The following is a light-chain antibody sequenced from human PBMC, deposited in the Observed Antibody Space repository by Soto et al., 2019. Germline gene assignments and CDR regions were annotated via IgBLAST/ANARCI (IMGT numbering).Light chain of an antibody. V-gene: IGKV3-11*01. CDR3: QQRSNWPPMYT. J-gene: IGKJ2*01. Sequence: EIVLTQSPANLSLSPGERATLSCRASQSVSSYLAWYQQKPGQAPRLLIYDASNRATGIPARFSGSGSGTDFTLTISSLEPEDFAGQYCQQRSNWPPMYTLGQGTKMDVK. CDR1: QSVSSY. CDR2: DAS.